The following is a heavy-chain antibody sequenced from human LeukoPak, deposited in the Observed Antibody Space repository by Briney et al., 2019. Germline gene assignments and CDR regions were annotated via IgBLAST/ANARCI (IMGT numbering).Heavy chain of an antibody. CDR1: GNTFTSYG. Sequence: ASVKVSCKASGNTFTSYGISWVRQAPGQGLEWMGWISAYNGNTNYAQKLQGRVTMTTDTSTSTAYMELRSLRSDDTAVYYCARAYSSGWYLDYWGQGTLVTVSS. CDR3: ARAYSSGWYLDY. D-gene: IGHD6-19*01. CDR2: ISAYNGNT. V-gene: IGHV1-18*01. J-gene: IGHJ4*02.